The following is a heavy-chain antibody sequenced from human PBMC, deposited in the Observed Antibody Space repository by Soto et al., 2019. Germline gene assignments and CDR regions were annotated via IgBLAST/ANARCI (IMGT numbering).Heavy chain of an antibody. CDR3: ARGGSFVPSPFDP. D-gene: IGHD3-3*02. V-gene: IGHV1-2*02. J-gene: IGHJ5*02. Sequence: GASVKVSCKASGYTFSGYYIHWVRQAPGQGREWMGWIDPDSGDTNYAQNFQGRVTMTRDTSISTAYMELSRLRSDDTAIYYCARGGSFVPSPFDPWGQGTLVTVSS. CDR1: GYTFSGYY. CDR2: IDPDSGDT.